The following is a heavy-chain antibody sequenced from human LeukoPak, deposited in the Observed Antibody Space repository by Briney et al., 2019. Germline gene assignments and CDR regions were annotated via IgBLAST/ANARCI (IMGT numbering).Heavy chain of an antibody. V-gene: IGHV1-18*01. D-gene: IGHD6-19*01. CDR2: ISAYNGNT. Sequence: ASVKVSCKASGYTFTSYGISWVRQAPGQGLEWMGWISAYNGNTNYAQKLQGRVTMTTDTSTSTAYMELRSLRSDDTAVYYCARVVMAGTLVYYYYGMDVWGQGTTVTVSS. CDR1: GYTFTSYG. CDR3: ARVVMAGTLVYYYYGMDV. J-gene: IGHJ6*02.